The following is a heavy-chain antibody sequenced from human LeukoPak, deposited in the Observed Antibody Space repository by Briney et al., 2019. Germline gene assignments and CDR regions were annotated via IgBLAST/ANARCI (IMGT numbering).Heavy chain of an antibody. CDR3: ARGGDCYSSENDAFDI. V-gene: IGHV1-2*02. CDR1: GYTFTGYY. D-gene: IGHD2-21*02. J-gene: IGHJ3*02. Sequence: GASVKVSCKASGYTFTGYYMHWVRQAPGQGLEWMGWINPNSGGTNYAQEFQGRVTMARDTSISTAYMELSRLRSDDTAVYYCARGGDCYSSENDAFDIWGQGTMVTVSS. CDR2: INPNSGGT.